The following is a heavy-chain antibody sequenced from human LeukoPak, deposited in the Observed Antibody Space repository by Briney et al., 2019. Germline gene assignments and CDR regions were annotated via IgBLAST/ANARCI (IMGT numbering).Heavy chain of an antibody. Sequence: GGSLRLSCAASGFTFSSYSMNWVRQAPGKGLVWVSHINSDGSVTSYADSVKGRFTISRDNAKNTLYLQMNSLRAEDTAVYYCARDAVDTANAVWGQGTTVTVSS. D-gene: IGHD5-18*01. CDR2: INSDGSVT. CDR3: ARDAVDTANAV. CDR1: GFTFSSYS. V-gene: IGHV3-74*01. J-gene: IGHJ6*02.